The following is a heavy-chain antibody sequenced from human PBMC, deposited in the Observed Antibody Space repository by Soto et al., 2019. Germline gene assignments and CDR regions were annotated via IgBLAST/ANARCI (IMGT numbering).Heavy chain of an antibody. V-gene: IGHV3-49*04. CDR2: IRSKSYGGTT. CDR1: GFIFDEYA. CDR3: ARLDYYDRSGSYSGMDV. J-gene: IGHJ6*02. Sequence: LRLSCTASGFIFDEYAMTWVRQAPGKGLEWVGFIRSKSYGGTTEYAASVKGRFTISRDDSKTIAYLQMNSLKTEDTGVYFCARLDYYDRSGSYSGMDVWGQGTTVTVSS. D-gene: IGHD3-22*01.